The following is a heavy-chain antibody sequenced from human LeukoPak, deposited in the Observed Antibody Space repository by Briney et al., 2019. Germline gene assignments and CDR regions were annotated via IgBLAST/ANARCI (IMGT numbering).Heavy chain of an antibody. Sequence: PGGSLRLSCAASGFTFSSYAMNWVRQAPGKGLEWVSAISGSGGGTYYAGSVKGRFTISRDNSKNTLYLQMNSLRVEDTAVYYCAKGRGSYDWYFDLWGRGTLVTVSS. D-gene: IGHD1-26*01. CDR1: GFTFSSYA. J-gene: IGHJ2*01. CDR2: ISGSGGGT. CDR3: AKGRGSYDWYFDL. V-gene: IGHV3-23*01.